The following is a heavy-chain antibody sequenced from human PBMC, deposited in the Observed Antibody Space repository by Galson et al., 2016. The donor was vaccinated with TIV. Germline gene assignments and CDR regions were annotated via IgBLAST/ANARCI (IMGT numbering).Heavy chain of an antibody. CDR3: ARSLVKGVVSCYSGMDG. CDR2: ISAYTGNT. V-gene: IGHV1-18*01. CDR1: GYTFTSYG. Sequence: SVKVSCKAFGYTFTSYGISWVRQAPGQGLEWMGWISAYTGNTNYAQKFQGRVTLTTDTSTGTAYMDLRSTRFDAPAVYYSARSLVKGVVSCYSGMDGWGQGTTVTVSS. J-gene: IGHJ6*02. D-gene: IGHD3-3*01.